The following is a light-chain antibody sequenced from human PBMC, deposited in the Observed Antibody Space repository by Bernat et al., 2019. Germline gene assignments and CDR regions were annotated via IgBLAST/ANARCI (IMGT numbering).Light chain of an antibody. CDR3: AAWDDSLNGLYV. V-gene: IGLV1-44*01. Sequence: QSVLTQPPSASGTPGQRVTISCSGSSSNIGSNTVNWYQQLPGTAPKLLIYSNNQRPSGVPDRFSGSKCGTSASLAISGLQSEDEADYYCAAWDDSLNGLYVFGTGTKVTVL. CDR2: SNN. J-gene: IGLJ1*01. CDR1: SSNIGSNT.